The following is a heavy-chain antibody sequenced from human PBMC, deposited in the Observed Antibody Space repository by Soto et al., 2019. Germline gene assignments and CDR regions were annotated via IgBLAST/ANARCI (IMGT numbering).Heavy chain of an antibody. V-gene: IGHV3-23*01. CDR1: GFTFSSYA. CDR2: ISGSGGST. Sequence: GGSMRLSCAASGFTFSSYAMSWVRQDTGKGLEWVSAISGSGGSTYYADSVKGRFTISRDNSKNTLYLQMNSLRAEDTAVYYCAKDPHATMIVVADVDYWGQGTLVTVSS. J-gene: IGHJ4*02. CDR3: AKDPHATMIVVADVDY. D-gene: IGHD3-22*01.